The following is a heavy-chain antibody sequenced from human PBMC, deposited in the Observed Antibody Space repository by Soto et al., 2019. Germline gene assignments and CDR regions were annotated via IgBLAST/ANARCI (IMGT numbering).Heavy chain of an antibody. V-gene: IGHV3-30*18. CDR2: LSSDGSNK. D-gene: IGHD2-15*01. J-gene: IGHJ4*02. CDR3: AKEWCAGSCHLDYFDS. Sequence: QVQLVESGGGVVQPGRSLRLSCAASGFTFRSHGMHWVRQAPGRGLEWVAGLSSDGSNKFYADSVKGRLTISRDQSMNTLYLQVNSLRLEDTAVYYCAKEWCAGSCHLDYFDSWGQGTLVTVSS. CDR1: GFTFRSHG.